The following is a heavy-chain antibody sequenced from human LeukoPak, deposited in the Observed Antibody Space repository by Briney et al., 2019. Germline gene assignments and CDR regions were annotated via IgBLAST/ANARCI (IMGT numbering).Heavy chain of an antibody. Sequence: SETLSLTCTVSDDSISGYYWSWIRQPPGKGLEWIGFIYYSGSTNYNPSFKSRVTLSVDTSKNQFSLKLSSVTAADTAVYYCARHNKFSGSYPLDYWGQGTLVTVSS. CDR3: ARHNKFSGSYPLDY. D-gene: IGHD1-26*01. V-gene: IGHV4-59*01. CDR2: IYYSGST. J-gene: IGHJ4*02. CDR1: DDSISGYY.